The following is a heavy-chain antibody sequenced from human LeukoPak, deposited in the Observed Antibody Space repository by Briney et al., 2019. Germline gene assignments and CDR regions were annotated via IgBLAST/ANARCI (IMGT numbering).Heavy chain of an antibody. CDR3: AKVPTVEQQLVFDY. D-gene: IGHD6-13*01. CDR1: GFTFSSYW. V-gene: IGHV3-7*03. CDR2: IKKDGSEK. Sequence: GGSLRLSCAPSGFTFSSYWMSWVRQAPGKGLEWVANIKKDGSEKYYVDSVKGRFTISRDNAKNSLYLQMNSLRAEDTAAYYCAKVPTVEQQLVFDYWGQGTLVTVSS. J-gene: IGHJ4*02.